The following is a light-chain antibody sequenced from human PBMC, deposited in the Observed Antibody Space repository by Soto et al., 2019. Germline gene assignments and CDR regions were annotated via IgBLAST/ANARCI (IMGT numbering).Light chain of an antibody. CDR2: AAS. V-gene: IGKV1-17*01. Sequence: DNQVTQSPSSLSASVGDRVTITCRASQGIRDDLGWYQQKPGKAPKRLIYAASSLQSGVPSRFSGSGSGTEITLTISSLQPEDFATSYCLQHNSYRPWTFGQGTKVEI. J-gene: IGKJ1*01. CDR1: QGIRDD. CDR3: LQHNSYRPWT.